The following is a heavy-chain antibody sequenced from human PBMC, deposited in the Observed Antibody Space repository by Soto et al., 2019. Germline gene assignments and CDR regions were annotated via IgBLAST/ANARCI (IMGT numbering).Heavy chain of an antibody. CDR3: AKDLGPGYSSSYHYYYYGMDV. D-gene: IGHD6-13*01. CDR1: GFTFSSYA. Sequence: EVQLLESGGGLVQPGGSLRLSCAASGFTFSSYAMSWVRQAPGKGLEWVSAISGSGGSTYYADSVKGRFTISRDNSKNTLYLQMNSLRAEDTAVYYCAKDLGPGYSSSYHYYYYGMDVWGQGTTVTVSS. CDR2: ISGSGGST. J-gene: IGHJ6*02. V-gene: IGHV3-23*01.